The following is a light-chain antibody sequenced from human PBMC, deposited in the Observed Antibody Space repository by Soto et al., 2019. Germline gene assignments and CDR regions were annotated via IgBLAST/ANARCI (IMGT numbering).Light chain of an antibody. Sequence: DNVLTQSAATLSLSPGERATLCCRASEGVSSYLAWYQQKPGQAPRLLIYDASNRATGIPARFSGSGSGTDFTLTISSLEPEDFAVYYCQQRSNWPRLTFGGGTKVDIK. CDR3: QQRSNWPRLT. CDR1: EGVSSY. J-gene: IGKJ4*01. CDR2: DAS. V-gene: IGKV3-11*01.